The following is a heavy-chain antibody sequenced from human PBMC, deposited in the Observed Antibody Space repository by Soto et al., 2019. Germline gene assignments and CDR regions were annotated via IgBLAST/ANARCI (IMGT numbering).Heavy chain of an antibody. J-gene: IGHJ4*02. D-gene: IGHD1-26*01. CDR1: GYTFTSYD. CDR3: SGAESPDTAYFSLY. CDR2: MNPNSGNT. V-gene: IGHV1-8*01. Sequence: GASVKVSCKASGYTFTSYDINWVRQATGQGLEWMGWMNPNSGNTGYAQKFQGRVTMTRNTSISTAYLQMNSLNIEDSAVYYCSGAESPDTAYFSLYWGQGTPVTVSS.